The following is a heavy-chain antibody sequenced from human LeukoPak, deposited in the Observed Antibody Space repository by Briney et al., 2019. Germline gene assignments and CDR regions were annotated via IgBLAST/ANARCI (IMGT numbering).Heavy chain of an antibody. Sequence: GGSLRLSCAASGFTVSNYGMDWVRQAPGKGLEWVSTIRESSGDTYYEDSVKGRFTISRDNATNPLYLQMNSLRAEDTAVYYCATVYYGSGSYFYYFYYGMDVWGQGTAVTVSS. CDR1: GFTVSNYG. CDR2: IRESSGDT. J-gene: IGHJ6*02. CDR3: ATVYYGSGSYFYYFYYGMDV. V-gene: IGHV3-21*01. D-gene: IGHD3-10*01.